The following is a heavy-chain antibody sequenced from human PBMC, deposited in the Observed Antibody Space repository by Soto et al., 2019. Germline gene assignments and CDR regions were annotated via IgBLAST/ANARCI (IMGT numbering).Heavy chain of an antibody. D-gene: IGHD3-22*01. V-gene: IGHV1-69*13. CDR2: IIPIFGTA. J-gene: IGHJ4*02. CDR1: GGTFSSYA. CDR3: ARGAPENDSSGYYYLD. Sequence: ASVKVSCKASGGTFSSYAISWVRQAPGQGLEWMGGIIPIFGTANYAQKFQGRVTITADESTSTAYMELSSLRSEDTAVYYCARGAPENDSSGYYYLDWGQGTLVTV.